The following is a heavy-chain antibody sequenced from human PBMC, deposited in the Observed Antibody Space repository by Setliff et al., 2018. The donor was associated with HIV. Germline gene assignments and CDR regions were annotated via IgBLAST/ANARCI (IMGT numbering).Heavy chain of an antibody. D-gene: IGHD3-3*01. J-gene: IGHJ6*03. CDR2: INHSGST. CDR1: GGSFSGYY. CDR3: ARGTAYSNFWSGYSQDYYYYMDV. Sequence: PSETLSLTCAVYGGSFSGYYWSWIRQSPGKGLEWIGEINHSGSTKYNPSLRSRVTISVDTSKNQFSLQLSSVTAADTAVYYCARGTAYSNFWSGYSQDYYYYMDVWG. V-gene: IGHV4-34*01.